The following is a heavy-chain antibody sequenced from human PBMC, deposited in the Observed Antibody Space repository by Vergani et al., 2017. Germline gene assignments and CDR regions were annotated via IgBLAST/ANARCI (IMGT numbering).Heavy chain of an antibody. CDR1: GFTFSNYG. CDR2: IRYDGSYK. J-gene: IGHJ4*02. V-gene: IGHV3-30*02. CDR3: AKDAGIEQQLIGY. Sequence: QVQVVESGGGVVQPGGSLRLSCAASGFTFSNYGMHWVRQAPGKGLEWVAFIRYDGSYKYYADSVKGRFTISRDNSKNTLYLQMNGLRDEDTALYYCAKDAGIEQQLIGYWGQGTLVTVSS. D-gene: IGHD6-13*01.